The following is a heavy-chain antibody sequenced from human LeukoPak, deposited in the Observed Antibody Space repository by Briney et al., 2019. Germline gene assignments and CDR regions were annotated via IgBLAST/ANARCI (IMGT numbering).Heavy chain of an antibody. CDR1: GGTFSSYA. Sequence: SVKVSCKASGGTFSSYAISWVRQAPGQGLEWMGVIIPIFGTANYAQKFQGRVTITTDESTSTAYMELSSLRSEDTAVYYCASSSGYSSSDQGWFDPWGQGTLVAVSS. V-gene: IGHV1-69*05. CDR2: IIPIFGTA. CDR3: ASSSGYSSSDQGWFDP. D-gene: IGHD6-13*01. J-gene: IGHJ5*02.